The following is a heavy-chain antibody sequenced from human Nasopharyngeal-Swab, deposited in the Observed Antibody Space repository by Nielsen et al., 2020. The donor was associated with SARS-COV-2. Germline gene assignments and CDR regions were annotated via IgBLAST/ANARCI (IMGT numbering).Heavy chain of an antibody. CDR1: GYTFTSYD. D-gene: IGHD3-3*01. V-gene: IGHV1-69*13. J-gene: IGHJ6*03. CDR3: ARALTIFGVATQPYYYMDV. Sequence: SVKVSCKASGYTFTSYDINWVRQPPGQVLEWMVGIIPIFGTANYAQKFQGRVTITPDESTSTAYMELSSLRSEDTAVYYCARALTIFGVATQPYYYMDVWGKGTTVTVSS. CDR2: IIPIFGTA.